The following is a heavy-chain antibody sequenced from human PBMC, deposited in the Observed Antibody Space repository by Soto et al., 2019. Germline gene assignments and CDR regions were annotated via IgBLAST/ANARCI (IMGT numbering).Heavy chain of an antibody. CDR1: GGSISSYY. CDR3: ARDYLGAAAAFDY. Sequence: QVQLQESGPGLVKPSETLSLTCTVSGGSISSYYWSWIRQPPGKGLEWIRYIYYSGSTNYNPSLKSRVTISVDTSKNQFSLKLSSVTAADTAVYYCARDYLGAAAAFDYWGQGTLVTVSS. J-gene: IGHJ4*02. CDR2: IYYSGST. D-gene: IGHD6-13*01. V-gene: IGHV4-59*12.